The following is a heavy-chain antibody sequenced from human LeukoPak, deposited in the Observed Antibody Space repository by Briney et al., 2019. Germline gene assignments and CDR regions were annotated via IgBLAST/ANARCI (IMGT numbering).Heavy chain of an antibody. V-gene: IGHV1-58*01. J-gene: IGHJ3*02. CDR1: GFTFTSSA. CDR2: IVVGSGNT. CDR3: AARYDFWSGYSSVWVPHDAFDI. Sequence: ASVKVSCKASGFTFTSSAVQWVRQARGQRLEWIGWIVVGSGNTNYAQKFQERVTITRDMSTSTAYMELSSLRSEDTAVYYCAARYDFWSGYSSVWVPHDAFDIWGQGTMVTVS. D-gene: IGHD3-3*01.